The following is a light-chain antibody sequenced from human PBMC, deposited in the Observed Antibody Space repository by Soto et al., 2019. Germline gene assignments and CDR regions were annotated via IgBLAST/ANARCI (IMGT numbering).Light chain of an antibody. J-gene: IGKJ1*01. CDR3: QQYGSSRT. Sequence: EIFLTQSPCTLSLSPGEIATLSCRASQSVSSHLAWYPQKPGQAPRLLIYGASTRATGIPARFSGSGSGTDFTLTISRLEPEDFAVYYCQQYGSSRTFGQGTKVDNK. V-gene: IGKV3-20*01. CDR1: QSVSSH. CDR2: GAS.